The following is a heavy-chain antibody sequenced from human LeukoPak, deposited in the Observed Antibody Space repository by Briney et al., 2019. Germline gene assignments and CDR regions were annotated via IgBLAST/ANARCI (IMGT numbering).Heavy chain of an antibody. V-gene: IGHV3-49*04. CDR2: IRSKAYGGTT. Sequence: GGSLRLSCAASEFTFSSYSMNWVRQAPGKGLEWVGFIRSKAYGGTTEYAASVKGRFTISRDDSKSIAYLQMNSLKTEDTAVYYCTRDIVASKWGQGTLVTVSS. D-gene: IGHD5-12*01. CDR3: TRDIVASK. J-gene: IGHJ4*02. CDR1: EFTFSSYS.